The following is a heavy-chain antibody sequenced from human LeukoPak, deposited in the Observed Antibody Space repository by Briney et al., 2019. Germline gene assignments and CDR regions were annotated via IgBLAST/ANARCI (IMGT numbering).Heavy chain of an antibody. CDR2: INGGGDAT. D-gene: IGHD2-2*01. V-gene: IGHV3-23*01. J-gene: IGHJ3*01. CDR3: ARCTTSCHANAFDV. CDR1: GVSFNNNA. Sequence: PGGSLRLSCAASGVSFNNNARSWVRQAPGEGLEWVSAINGGGDATEYADSVKGRFTISRDNSKKMLYLQMNSLRPEDTAVYYCARCTTSCHANAFDVWGPGTLLTVSS.